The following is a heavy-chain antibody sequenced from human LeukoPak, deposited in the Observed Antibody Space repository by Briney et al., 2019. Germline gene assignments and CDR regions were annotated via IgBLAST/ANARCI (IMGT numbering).Heavy chain of an antibody. D-gene: IGHD6-19*01. CDR2: IFDAGST. CDR3: AGATKWLAHDF. Sequence: GGSLRLSCAASGFTVSGTYMSWVRQAAGKGWEWVSTIFDAGSTSYADSVKGRFTISRDNSKNTLFLQMNSLRADDTAVYYCAGATKWLAHDFWGQGTLVTVSP. J-gene: IGHJ4*02. CDR1: GFTVSGTY. V-gene: IGHV3-53*01.